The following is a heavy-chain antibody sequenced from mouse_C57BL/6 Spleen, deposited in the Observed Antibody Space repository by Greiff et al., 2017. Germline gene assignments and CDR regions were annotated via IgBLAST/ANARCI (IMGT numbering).Heavy chain of an antibody. CDR1: GYSITSGYY. V-gene: IGHV3-6*01. Sequence: VQLQQSGPGLVKPSQSLSLTCSVTGYSITSGYYWNWIRQFPGNKLEWMGYISYDGSNNYNPSLKNRISITRDTSKNQFFLKLNSVTTEDTATYYCARGGAGYPFDYWGQGTTLTVSS. D-gene: IGHD2-2*01. CDR2: ISYDGSN. J-gene: IGHJ2*01. CDR3: ARGGAGYPFDY.